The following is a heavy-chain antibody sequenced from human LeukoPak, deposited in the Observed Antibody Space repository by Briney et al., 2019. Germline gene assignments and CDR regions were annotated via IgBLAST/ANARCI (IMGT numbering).Heavy chain of an antibody. CDR3: ARVTVVVAAGNWFDP. D-gene: IGHD2-15*01. J-gene: IGHJ5*02. CDR2: INHSGST. CDR1: GGSFSGYY. V-gene: IGHV4-34*01. Sequence: KPSETLSLTCAVYGGSFSGYYWSWIRQPPGKGLEWIGEINHSGSTYYNPSLKSRVTISVDTSKNQFSLKLSSVTAADTAVYYCARVTVVVAAGNWFDPWGQGTLVTVSS.